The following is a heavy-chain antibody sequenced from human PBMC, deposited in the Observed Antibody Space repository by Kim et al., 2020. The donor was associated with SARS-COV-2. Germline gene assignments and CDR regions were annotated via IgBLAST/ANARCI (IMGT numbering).Heavy chain of an antibody. Sequence: SGPTLVKPTQTLTLTCTFSGFSLSTRGVGVGWIRQPPGKALEWLALIYWDDDTRHSPSLKSRLIVTKDTSKNQVALTMINMDPVDTATYYCARRSTAGDCSGGGCFFDYWGQGTLVTVSS. CDR2: IYWDDDT. D-gene: IGHD2-15*01. CDR1: GFSLSTRGVG. V-gene: IGHV2-5*02. J-gene: IGHJ4*02. CDR3: ARRSTAGDCSGGGCFFDY.